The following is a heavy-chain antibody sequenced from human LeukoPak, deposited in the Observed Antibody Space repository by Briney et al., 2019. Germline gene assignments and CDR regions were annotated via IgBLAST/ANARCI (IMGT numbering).Heavy chain of an antibody. Sequence: GGSLRLSCAASGFTVSSNYMSWVRQAPGKGLEWASVIYSGGSTYYADSVKGRFTISRDNSKNTLYLQMNSLRAEDTAVYYCARDRQWLVRGLYYYGMDVWGQGTTVTVSS. CDR2: IYSGGST. CDR3: ARDRQWLVRGLYYYGMDV. D-gene: IGHD6-19*01. CDR1: GFTVSSNY. V-gene: IGHV3-66*02. J-gene: IGHJ6*02.